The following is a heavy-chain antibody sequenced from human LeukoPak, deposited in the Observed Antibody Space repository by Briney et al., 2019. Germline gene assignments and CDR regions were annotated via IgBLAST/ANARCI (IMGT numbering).Heavy chain of an antibody. J-gene: IGHJ4*02. CDR1: GGSIHSYY. CDR2: VYTSGRT. Sequence: PSETLSLTCNVSGGSIHSYYWHWIRQPAGKGLEWIGRVYTSGRTIYNPSLHSRVTMSVAASKNLLSLKVTSVRAADTAVYYCARGGNIFCSGYYDYFDSWGQGTLVSVSS. V-gene: IGHV4-4*07. CDR3: ARGGNIFCSGYYDYFDS. D-gene: IGHD3-3*01.